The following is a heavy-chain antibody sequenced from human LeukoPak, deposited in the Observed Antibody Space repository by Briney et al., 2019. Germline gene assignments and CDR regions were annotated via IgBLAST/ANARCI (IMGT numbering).Heavy chain of an antibody. CDR3: ARRGYSYGFRWYFDL. CDR2: IGTAGDT. Sequence: GGSLRLSCAASGFTFSSYDMHWVRQATGKGLEGVSAIGTAGDTYYPGSVKGRFTISRENAKNSSYLQMNSLRAGDTAVYYCARRGYSYGFRWYFDLWGRGTLVTVSS. D-gene: IGHD5-18*01. CDR1: GFTFSSYD. V-gene: IGHV3-13*01. J-gene: IGHJ2*01.